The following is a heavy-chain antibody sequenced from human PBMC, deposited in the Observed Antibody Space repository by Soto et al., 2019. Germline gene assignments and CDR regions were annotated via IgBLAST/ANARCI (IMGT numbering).Heavy chain of an antibody. CDR2: ISYDGNNK. Sequence: GGSLRLSCAASGFTFSIYAMSWVRQAPGKWLEWVAVISYDGNNKYYADSVKGRFTISRDNSKNTLYLQMSSLRAEDTAVYYCAKSVYNWNDGFFDYWGQGTLVTVSS. CDR1: GFTFSIYA. D-gene: IGHD1-1*01. V-gene: IGHV3-30*18. J-gene: IGHJ4*02. CDR3: AKSVYNWNDGFFDY.